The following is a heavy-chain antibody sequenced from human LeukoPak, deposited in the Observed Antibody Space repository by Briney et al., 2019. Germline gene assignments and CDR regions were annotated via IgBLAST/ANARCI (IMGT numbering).Heavy chain of an antibody. Sequence: PGGSLRLSCAASGFTFSSYAMSWVRQAPGKGLEWVSAISGSGGSTYYADSVKGRFTISRDNSKNTLYLQMNSLRAEDTAAYYCAKLSGRGYSYGYLGYWGQGTLVTVSS. V-gene: IGHV3-23*01. CDR3: AKLSGRGYSYGYLGY. CDR2: ISGSGGST. D-gene: IGHD5-18*01. CDR1: GFTFSSYA. J-gene: IGHJ4*02.